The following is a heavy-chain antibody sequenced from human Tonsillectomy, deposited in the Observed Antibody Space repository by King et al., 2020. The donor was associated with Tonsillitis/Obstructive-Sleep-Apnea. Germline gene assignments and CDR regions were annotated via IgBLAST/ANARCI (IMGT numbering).Heavy chain of an antibody. Sequence: DVQLVESGGGLVQPGGSLILSCAASGFTFSNSWINWVRQAPGKGLVWVSLINGDRSRTNYADSVKGRFTISRDNAKNTLYLQMNSLRVEDTAVYYCARSNWFDPWGQGTLVTVSS. CDR2: INGDRSRT. CDR3: ARSNWFDP. V-gene: IGHV3-74*01. J-gene: IGHJ5*02. CDR1: GFTFSNSW.